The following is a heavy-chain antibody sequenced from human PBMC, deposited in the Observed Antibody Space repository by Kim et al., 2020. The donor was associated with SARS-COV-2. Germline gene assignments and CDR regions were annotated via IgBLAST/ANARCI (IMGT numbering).Heavy chain of an antibody. Sequence: GGSLRLSCAASGFTFSSYSMNWVRQAPGKGLEWVSSISSSSSYIYYADSVKGRFTISRDNAKNSLYLQMNSLRAEDTAVYYCARGLSRDRKQQLAPYYYYYGMDVWGQGTTVTVSS. D-gene: IGHD6-13*01. CDR2: ISSSSSYI. CDR3: ARGLSRDRKQQLAPYYYYYGMDV. CDR1: GFTFSSYS. J-gene: IGHJ6*02. V-gene: IGHV3-21*01.